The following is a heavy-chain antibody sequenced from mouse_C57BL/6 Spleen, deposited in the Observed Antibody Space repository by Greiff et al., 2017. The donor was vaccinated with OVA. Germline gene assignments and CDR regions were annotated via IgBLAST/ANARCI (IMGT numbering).Heavy chain of an antibody. D-gene: IGHD2-5*01. V-gene: IGHV14-1*01. Sequence: EVQLQQPGAELVRPGASVKLSCTASGFNIKDYYMHWVKQRPEQGLEWIGRIDPEDGDTEYAPKFQGKATMTADTSSNTAYLQLSSLTSEDTAVYYCTTPYSNYPFAYWGQGTLVTVSA. CDR2: IDPEDGDT. CDR1: GFNIKDYY. J-gene: IGHJ3*01. CDR3: TTPYSNYPFAY.